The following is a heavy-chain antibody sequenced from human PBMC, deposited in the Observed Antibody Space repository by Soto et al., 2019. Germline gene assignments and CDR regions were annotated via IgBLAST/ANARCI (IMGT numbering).Heavy chain of an antibody. Sequence: PSETLSLTCPVSGGSIVNGAYYWSWIRQPPGKGLEWIGEINHSGSTNYNPSLKSRVTISVDTSKNQFSLKLSSVTAADTAVYYCARTSRFEYWGQGTLVTVSS. CDR1: GGSIVNGAYY. CDR3: ARTSRFEY. V-gene: IGHV4-34*01. J-gene: IGHJ4*02. D-gene: IGHD6-6*01. CDR2: INHSGST.